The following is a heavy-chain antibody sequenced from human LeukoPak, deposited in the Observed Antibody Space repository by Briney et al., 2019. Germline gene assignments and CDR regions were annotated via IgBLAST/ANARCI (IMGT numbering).Heavy chain of an antibody. CDR2: ICGSGDNT. CDR1: GFTFNSYA. J-gene: IGHJ4*02. D-gene: IGHD3-22*01. V-gene: IGHV3-23*01. CDR3: AKDRLGYDSLGKFFDY. Sequence: GGSLRLSCAASGFTFNSYAISWVRQAPGTGLEWVSAICGSGDNTYYADSVKGRFTISRDNSKNTLYLQMNSLRAEDTAVYYCAKDRLGYDSLGKFFDYWGQGTLVTVSS.